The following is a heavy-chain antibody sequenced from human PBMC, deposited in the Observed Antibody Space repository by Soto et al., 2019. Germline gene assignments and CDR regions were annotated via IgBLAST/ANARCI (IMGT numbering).Heavy chain of an antibody. D-gene: IGHD3-10*01. CDR1: GGSISSGGYY. CDR2: IYYSGST. V-gene: IGHV4-31*09. J-gene: IGHJ4*02. CDR3: TTNGYYSLDW. Sequence: SETLSLTCTVSGGSISSGGYYWSWIRQHPGKGLEWIGYIYYSGSTYYNPSLKSRVTISVDKSKNQFSLNLSSVTAADTAVYYCTTNGYYSLDWWGQGTLVTVSS.